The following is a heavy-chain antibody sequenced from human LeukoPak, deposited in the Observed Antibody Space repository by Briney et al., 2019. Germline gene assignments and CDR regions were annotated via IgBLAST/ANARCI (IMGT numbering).Heavy chain of an antibody. CDR2: ISAYNGNT. J-gene: IGHJ5*02. Sequence: GASVKVSCKASGYTFTSYGISWVRQAPGQGLEWMGWISAYNGNTNYAQKLQGRVTMTTDTSTSTAYMELRSLRPDDTAVYYCARDRNYYDSSGYYSGWFDPWGQGTLVTVSS. V-gene: IGHV1-18*01. CDR1: GYTFTSYG. CDR3: ARDRNYYDSSGYYSGWFDP. D-gene: IGHD3-22*01.